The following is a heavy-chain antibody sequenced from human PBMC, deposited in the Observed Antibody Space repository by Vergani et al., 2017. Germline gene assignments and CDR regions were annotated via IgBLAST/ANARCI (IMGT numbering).Heavy chain of an antibody. J-gene: IGHJ4*02. D-gene: IGHD3-10*01. V-gene: IGHV4-59*02. Sequence: QVKLQESGPGLVKPSETLSLTCTVSGASVNSYYWSWIRHPPGKGLEWMGYVSFRGDTLYDPSVKGRMTISLNTSSNQFSLYLTSVTAADTAVYYCSRSRIYYGAGSPDYWRQGTLVTVSS. CDR3: SRSRIYYGAGSPDY. CDR2: VSFRGDT. CDR1: GASVNSYY.